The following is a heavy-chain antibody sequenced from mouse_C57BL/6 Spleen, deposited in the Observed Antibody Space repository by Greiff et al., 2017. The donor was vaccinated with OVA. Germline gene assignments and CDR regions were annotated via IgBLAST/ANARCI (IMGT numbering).Heavy chain of an antibody. CDR3: ARVSAYFDY. Sequence: EVKLMEPEGGLVQPGSSMKLSCTASGFTFSDYYMAWVRQVPEKGLEWVANINHYGSSTYYLDTLKSRVIISRDKAKNTLYLQMSSLKSEDTATYYCARVSAYFDYWGQGTTLTVSS. J-gene: IGHJ2*01. CDR2: INHYGSST. V-gene: IGHV5-16*01. CDR1: GFTFSDYY.